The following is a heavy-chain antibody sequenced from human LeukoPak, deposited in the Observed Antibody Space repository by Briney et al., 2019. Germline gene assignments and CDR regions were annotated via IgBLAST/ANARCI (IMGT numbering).Heavy chain of an antibody. Sequence: TGGSLRLSCAASGFTFSSYGMHWVRQAPGKGLEWVAVIWYDGSNKYYADSVKGRFTISRDNSKNTLYLQMNSLRAEDTAVYYCAKSGNTGYRPQGPWGQGTLVTVSS. V-gene: IGHV3-33*06. J-gene: IGHJ5*02. CDR2: IWYDGSNK. D-gene: IGHD5-18*01. CDR1: GFTFSSYG. CDR3: AKSGNTGYRPQGP.